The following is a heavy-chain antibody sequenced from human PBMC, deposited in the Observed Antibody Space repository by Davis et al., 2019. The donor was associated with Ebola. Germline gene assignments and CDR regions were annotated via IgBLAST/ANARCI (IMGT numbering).Heavy chain of an antibody. CDR1: GFPFDDHA. D-gene: IGHD4-17*01. CDR2: ISWNSGSI. CDR3: AKDDSVTTLLWGAFDI. Sequence: SLKIPCAASGFPFDDHAMHWVRQAPGKGLEWVSGISWNSGSIGYADSVKGRFTSSRDNAKNSLYLQMNSLRAEDTALYYCAKDDSVTTLLWGAFDIWGQGTMVTVSS. J-gene: IGHJ3*02. V-gene: IGHV3-9*01.